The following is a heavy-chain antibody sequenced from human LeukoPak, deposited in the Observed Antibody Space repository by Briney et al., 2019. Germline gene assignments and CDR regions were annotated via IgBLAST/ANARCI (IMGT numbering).Heavy chain of an antibody. CDR3: ARDSPGTTASDY. J-gene: IGHJ4*02. V-gene: IGHV3-30*03. Sequence: GGSLRLSCAASGFTFSNYAIHWVRQAPGKGLEWVAVISYDGSHKFYADSVRGRFTISRDNTKNSLFLQMNSLRAEDTAVYYCARDSPGTTASDYWGQGTLVTVSS. CDR2: ISYDGSHK. D-gene: IGHD1-1*01. CDR1: GFTFSNYA.